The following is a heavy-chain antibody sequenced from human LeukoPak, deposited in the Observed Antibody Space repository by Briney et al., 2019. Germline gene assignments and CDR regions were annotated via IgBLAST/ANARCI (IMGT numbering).Heavy chain of an antibody. Sequence: SETLSLTCAVYGGSFSGYYWSWIRQPPGKGLEWIGEINHSGSTNYIPSLKSRVTISVDTSKNQFSLKLSSVTAADTAVYYCARQKTRVRGVIFPSPFDYWGQGTLVTVSS. V-gene: IGHV4-34*01. D-gene: IGHD3-10*01. J-gene: IGHJ4*02. CDR1: GGSFSGYY. CDR3: ARQKTRVRGVIFPSPFDY. CDR2: INHSGST.